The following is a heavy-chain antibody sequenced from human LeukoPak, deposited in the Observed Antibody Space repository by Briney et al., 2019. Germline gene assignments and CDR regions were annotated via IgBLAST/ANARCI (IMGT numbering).Heavy chain of an antibody. D-gene: IGHD5-24*01. CDR1: GFTISSYE. CDR3: ARHNTTGVGRWQLFDY. Sequence: PGGSLRLSCAISGFTISSYEMNWVRQAPGKGLEWVSYISSGGSTKNYADSVKGRFTISRDNAKNSLYLQMKSLRAEDTGVYYCARHNTTGVGRWQLFDYWGQGTQVTVSS. CDR2: ISSGGSTK. J-gene: IGHJ4*02. V-gene: IGHV3-48*03.